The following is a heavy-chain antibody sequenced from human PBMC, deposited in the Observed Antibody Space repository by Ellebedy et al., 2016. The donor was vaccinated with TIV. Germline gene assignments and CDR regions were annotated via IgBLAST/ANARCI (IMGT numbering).Heavy chain of an antibody. CDR3: ARDNWGSLDL. J-gene: IGHJ5*02. V-gene: IGHV4-59*01. Sequence: MPSETLSLTCTVSGGSISSYYWSWIRQPPGKGLEWIGYMYHSGNTNYNPYLKSRVTISVDTSKNQFSLKLRSVTAADTAVYFCARDNWGSLDLWGQGTLVTVSS. CDR1: GGSISSYY. CDR2: MYHSGNT. D-gene: IGHD3-16*01.